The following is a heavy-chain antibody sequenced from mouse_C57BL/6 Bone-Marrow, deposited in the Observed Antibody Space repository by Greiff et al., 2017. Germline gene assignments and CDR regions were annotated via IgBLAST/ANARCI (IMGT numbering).Heavy chain of an antibody. CDR1: GYTFTSYW. Sequence: QVQLKASGAELAKPGASVKLSCKASGYTFTSYWMHWVPQRPGPGLEWIGYINPSSGYTKYNQKFKDKATLTAEKSSSTAYMQLSSLTYEDSAVYYCAREGFFDYWGQGTTLTVSS. V-gene: IGHV1-7*01. J-gene: IGHJ2*01. CDR2: INPSSGYT. CDR3: AREGFFDY.